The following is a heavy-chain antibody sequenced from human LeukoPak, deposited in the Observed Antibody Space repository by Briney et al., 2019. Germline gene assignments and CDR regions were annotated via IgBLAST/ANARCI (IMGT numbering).Heavy chain of an antibody. Sequence: GASVKVSCKASGYTFTSYYMHWVRQAPGQGLEWMGIINPSGGSTSYAQKFQGRVTMTRDTSASTAYMELSSLRSEDTAVYYCARMASITMVRGVVYWFDPWGQGTLVTVSS. CDR2: INPSGGST. CDR1: GYTFTSYY. CDR3: ARMASITMVRGVVYWFDP. J-gene: IGHJ5*02. V-gene: IGHV1-46*01. D-gene: IGHD3-10*01.